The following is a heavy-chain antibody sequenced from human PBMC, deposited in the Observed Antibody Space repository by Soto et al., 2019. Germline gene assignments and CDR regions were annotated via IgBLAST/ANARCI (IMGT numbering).Heavy chain of an antibody. D-gene: IGHD3-22*01. CDR2: IYYSGST. V-gene: IGHV4-59*01. CDR1: GGSISSYY. CDR3: ARDHNFDTTGYPLDS. J-gene: IGHJ4*02. Sequence: SETLSLTCTVSGGSISSYYWSWIRQPPGKGLEWIGYIYYSGSTDYNPSLNSRVTISLDTSKNQFSLKLTSVTAADTAVYYCARDHNFDTTGYPLDSWGQGSLVTVSS.